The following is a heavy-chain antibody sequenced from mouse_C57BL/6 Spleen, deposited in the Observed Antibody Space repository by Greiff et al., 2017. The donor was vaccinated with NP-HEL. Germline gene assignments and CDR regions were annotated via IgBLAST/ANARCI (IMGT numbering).Heavy chain of an antibody. CDR2: IDPSDSYT. CDR1: GYTFTNYW. CDR3: ARDSKGVMDY. Sequence: VQLQQSGAELVKPGASVKLSCKASGYTFTNYWMQWVKQRPGQGLEWIGEIDPSDSYTNYNQKFKGKATLTVDTSSSTAYMQLSSLTSEDSAVYYCARDSKGVMDYWGQGTSVTVSS. J-gene: IGHJ4*01. D-gene: IGHD1-3*01. V-gene: IGHV1-50*01.